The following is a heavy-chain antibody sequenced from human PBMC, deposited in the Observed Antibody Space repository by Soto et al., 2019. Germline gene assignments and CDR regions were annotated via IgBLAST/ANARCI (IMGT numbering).Heavy chain of an antibody. D-gene: IGHD6-25*01. CDR3: ARDAAEYYFDY. J-gene: IGHJ4*02. CDR2: IYDSGST. Sequence: QVQLKESGPGLVKPSQTLSLTCTVSGGSISSGGQYWSWIRQHPGKGLEWIGYIYDSGSTYCNPSLRSRVTISVDTSKKQFSLKLRSVTAADTAVYYCARDAAEYYFDYWGQGTLVTVSS. CDR1: GGSISSGGQY. V-gene: IGHV4-31*03.